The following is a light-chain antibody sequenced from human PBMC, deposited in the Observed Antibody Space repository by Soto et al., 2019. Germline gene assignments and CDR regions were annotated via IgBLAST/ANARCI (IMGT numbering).Light chain of an antibody. V-gene: IGLV8-61*01. Sequence: QAVVTQEPSLSVSPGGTVTLTCGLSSGSVSTSYYPSWYQQTPGQAPRTLIYSTNTRSSGVPDRFSGSILGNKAALTITGAQADDESDYYCVLYMGSGTLFGGGTKVTVL. CDR1: SGSVSTSYY. J-gene: IGLJ3*02. CDR3: VLYMGSGTL. CDR2: STN.